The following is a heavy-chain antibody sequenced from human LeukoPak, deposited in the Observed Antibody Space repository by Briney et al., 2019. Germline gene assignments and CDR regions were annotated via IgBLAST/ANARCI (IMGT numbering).Heavy chain of an antibody. CDR1: GGSISSGTYY. J-gene: IGHJ4*02. CDR2: IYYTGSM. CDR3: ARLPGSGYFDY. D-gene: IGHD3-22*01. V-gene: IGHV4-39*01. Sequence: SETLSLTCTVSGGSISSGTYYWGWIRQPPGKGLEWVATIYYTGSMYYNPSLKGRVTVSVDTSKNQLSLKLSSLTAADTAVYYCARLPGSGYFDYWGQGILVTVSS.